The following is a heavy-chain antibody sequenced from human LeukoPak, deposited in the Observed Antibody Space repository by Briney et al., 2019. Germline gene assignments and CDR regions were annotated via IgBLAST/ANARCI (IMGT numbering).Heavy chain of an antibody. CDR1: GYTFTSYD. CDR3: ARARSTQEWLLQGNYYYYMDV. Sequence: ASVKVSCKASGYTFTSYDINWVRQATGQGLEWMGWMNPNSGNTGYAQKFQGRVTITRNTSISTAYMELSSLRSEDTAVYYCARARSTQEWLLQGNYYYYMDVWGKGTTVTVSS. J-gene: IGHJ6*03. V-gene: IGHV1-8*03. D-gene: IGHD3-22*01. CDR2: MNPNSGNT.